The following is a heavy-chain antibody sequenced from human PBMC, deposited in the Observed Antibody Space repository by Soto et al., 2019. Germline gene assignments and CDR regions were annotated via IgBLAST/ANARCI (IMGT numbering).Heavy chain of an antibody. CDR2: IYPGDSDT. V-gene: IGHV5-51*01. CDR1: GYSFTSYW. Sequence: ESLKISFKGSGYSFTSYWIGWVRQMPGKGLEWMGIIYPGDSDTRYSPSFQGQVTISADKSISTAYLQWSSLKASDTAMYYCARHYCSSTSCYPVYYYYYGMDVWGQGTTVTVSS. D-gene: IGHD2-2*01. CDR3: ARHYCSSTSCYPVYYYYYGMDV. J-gene: IGHJ6*02.